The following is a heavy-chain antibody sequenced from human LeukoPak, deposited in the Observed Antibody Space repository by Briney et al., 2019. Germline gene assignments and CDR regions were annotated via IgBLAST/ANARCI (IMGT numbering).Heavy chain of an antibody. CDR3: ARVLQYAFDI. CDR2: IYHSGST. Sequence: PSETLSLTCTVSGGSISSGGYYWRWIRQPPGKGLEWIGYIYHSGSTYYNPSLKSRVTISVDRSKNQFSLKLSSVTAADTAVYYCARVLQYAFDIWGQGTMVTVSS. CDR1: GGSISSGGYY. V-gene: IGHV4-30-2*01. J-gene: IGHJ3*02.